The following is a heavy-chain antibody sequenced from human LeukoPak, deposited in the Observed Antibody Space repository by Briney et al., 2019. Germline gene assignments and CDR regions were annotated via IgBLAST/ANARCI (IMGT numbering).Heavy chain of an antibody. D-gene: IGHD1-14*01. J-gene: IGHJ6*03. CDR2: INPNSGGT. CDR3: ARDFFNPYYYYYYMDV. CDR1: GYTFTGYY. V-gene: IGHV1-2*02. Sequence: ASVKVSCKASGYTFTGYYMHRVRQAPGQGLEWMGWINPNSGGTNYAQKFQGRVTMTRDTSISTAYMELSRLRSDDTAVYYCARDFFNPYYYYYYMDVWGKGTTVTVSS.